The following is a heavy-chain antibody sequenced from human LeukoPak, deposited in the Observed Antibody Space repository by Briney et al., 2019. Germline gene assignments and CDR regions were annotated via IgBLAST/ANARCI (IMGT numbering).Heavy chain of an antibody. V-gene: IGHV3-48*01. CDR1: GFTFSSYS. J-gene: IGHJ6*03. D-gene: IGHD6-13*01. CDR2: ISSSSSTI. Sequence: HAGGSLRLSCAASGFTFSSYSMNWVRQAPGKGLGWVPYISSSSSTIYYAGSVKGRFTISRDNAKNSLYLQMNSLRAEDTAVYYCARVVRYSSSWYYYYMDVWGKGTTVTVSS. CDR3: ARVVRYSSSWYYYYMDV.